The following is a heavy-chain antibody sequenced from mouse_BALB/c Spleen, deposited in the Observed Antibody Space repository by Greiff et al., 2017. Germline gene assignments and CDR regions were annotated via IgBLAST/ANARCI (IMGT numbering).Heavy chain of an antibody. CDR3: AREGGYDGYYGGFAY. D-gene: IGHD2-3*01. CDR1: GYTFTSYY. Sequence: VQVVESGPELVKPGASVRISCKASGYTFTSYYIHWVKQRPGQGLEWIGWIYPGNVNTKYNEKFKGKATLTADKSSSTAYMQLSSLTSEDSAVYFCAREGGYDGYYGGFAYWGQGTLVTVSA. J-gene: IGHJ3*01. V-gene: IGHV1S56*01. CDR2: IYPGNVNT.